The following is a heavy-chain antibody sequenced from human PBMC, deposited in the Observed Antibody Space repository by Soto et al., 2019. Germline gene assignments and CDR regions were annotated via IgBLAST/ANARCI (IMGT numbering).Heavy chain of an antibody. V-gene: IGHV3-33*01. CDR1: GFTFSSYG. D-gene: IGHD5-12*01. Sequence: PGGSLRLSCAASGFTFSSYGMHWVRQAPGKGLEWVAVIWYDGSNKYYADSVKGRFTISRDNSKNTLYLQMNSLRAEDTAVYYCARRGYSGYETTATRYHYYYMDVWGKGTTVTVSS. CDR2: IWYDGSNK. J-gene: IGHJ6*03. CDR3: ARRGYSGYETTATRYHYYYMDV.